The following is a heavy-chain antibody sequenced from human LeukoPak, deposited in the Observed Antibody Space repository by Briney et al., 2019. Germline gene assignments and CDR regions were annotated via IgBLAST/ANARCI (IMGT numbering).Heavy chain of an antibody. CDR3: ARKNEQGVTDF. Sequence: TGGSLRFSCAASGFTFTCCGMHWVRQAPGKGLEWLAVISYHGSNIYYADSVKGRFTISRDNSKNTAFLQMNSLRPEDTALYYCARKNEQGVTDFWGQGALVTVSA. CDR2: ISYHGSNI. J-gene: IGHJ4*02. CDR1: GFTFTCCG. D-gene: IGHD1-1*01. V-gene: IGHV3-30*03.